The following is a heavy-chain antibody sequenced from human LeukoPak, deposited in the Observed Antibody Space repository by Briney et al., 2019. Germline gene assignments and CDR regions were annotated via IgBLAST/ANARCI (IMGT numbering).Heavy chain of an antibody. V-gene: IGHV3-30*02. CDR1: GFTFSSYG. D-gene: IGHD1-26*01. CDR2: IRYDGSNK. Sequence: GGSLRLSCAASGFTFSSYGMHWVRQAPGKGLEWVAFIRYDGSNKYYADSVKGRFTISRDNSKNTLYLQMNSLRAEDTAVYYCAKEVFEWELLPLYFDYWGQGTLVTVSS. J-gene: IGHJ4*02. CDR3: AKEVFEWELLPLYFDY.